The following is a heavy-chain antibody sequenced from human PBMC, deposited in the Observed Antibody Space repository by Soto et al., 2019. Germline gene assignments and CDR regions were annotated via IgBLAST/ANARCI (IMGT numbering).Heavy chain of an antibody. J-gene: IGHJ6*02. CDR1: GGSIRSYC. V-gene: IGHV4-59*08. CDR2: ICNSGTT. D-gene: IGHD3-3*01. CDR3: ASGEDGGGFWSGYYMRYYYCDMDV. Sequence: SETLSLTCTVSGGSIRSYCWTWIRQPPGEGLEWIGCICNSGTTNYNPSLKSRVAISIDTQKNQFSLQLSSVTAADTAFYYCASGEDGGGFWSGYYMRYYYCDMDVWGQGTTVTVSS.